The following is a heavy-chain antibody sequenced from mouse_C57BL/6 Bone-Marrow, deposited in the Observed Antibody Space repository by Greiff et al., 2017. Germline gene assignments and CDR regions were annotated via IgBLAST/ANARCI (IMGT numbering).Heavy chain of an antibody. J-gene: IGHJ3*01. CDR3: AREEGCAGTLFAY. V-gene: IGHV5-4*01. CDR2: ISDGGSYT. Sequence: EVMLVESGGGLVKPGGSLKLSCAASGFTFSSYAMSWVRQTPEKRLEWVATISDGGSYTYYPDNVKGRFTITRDNAKNNLYLQMSHLKSEDTAMYYCAREEGCAGTLFAYWGQGTLVTVSA. D-gene: IGHD4-1*01. CDR1: GFTFSSYA.